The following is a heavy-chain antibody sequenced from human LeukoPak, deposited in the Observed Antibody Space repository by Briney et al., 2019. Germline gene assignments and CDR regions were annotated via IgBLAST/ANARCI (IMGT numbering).Heavy chain of an antibody. D-gene: IGHD6-13*01. Sequence: GESLKISCKGSGYSFTSYWIGWVRQMPGKGLEWMGIIYPGDSDTRYSPSFQGQVTISADKSISTAYLQWSSLKASDTAMYYCARHQSGSSSWYNWFDPWGQGTLVTVSS. V-gene: IGHV5-51*01. J-gene: IGHJ5*02. CDR2: IYPGDSDT. CDR1: GYSFTSYW. CDR3: ARHQSGSSSWYNWFDP.